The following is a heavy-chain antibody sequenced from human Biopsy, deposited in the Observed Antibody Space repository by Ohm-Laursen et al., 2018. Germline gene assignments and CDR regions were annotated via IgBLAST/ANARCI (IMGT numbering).Heavy chain of an antibody. J-gene: IGHJ4*02. Sequence: SLRLSCAASGFTFNNYGMQWVRQAPGKGLEWVAFIFYDGSNTYYADSVKGRFTVSRDNAKNSLYLQMNSLRAEDTAVYYCARVRLVRKIISQPGDYWGQGTLVTVSS. D-gene: IGHD3-10*01. CDR3: ARVRLVRKIISQPGDY. CDR1: GFTFNNYG. CDR2: IFYDGSNT. V-gene: IGHV3-33*08.